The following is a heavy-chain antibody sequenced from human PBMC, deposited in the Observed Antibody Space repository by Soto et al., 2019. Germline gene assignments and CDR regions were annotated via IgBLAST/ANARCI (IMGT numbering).Heavy chain of an antibody. Sequence: QVQLPESGPGLVKPSGTLSFTCAVSGDSISTRNWWSWVRQSPGKGLEWIGEIYYSGTTNYNPSLKSRFTISLDKSQKQVSLKLSSVTAEDTAMYYCASGNRESFAIDYWGRGTLVTVSS. CDR2: IYYSGTT. D-gene: IGHD1-26*01. J-gene: IGHJ4*02. CDR3: ASGNRESFAIDY. CDR1: GDSISTRNW. V-gene: IGHV4-4*02.